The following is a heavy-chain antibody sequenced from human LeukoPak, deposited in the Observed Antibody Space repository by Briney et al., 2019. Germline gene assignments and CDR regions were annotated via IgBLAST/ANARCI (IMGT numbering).Heavy chain of an antibody. J-gene: IGHJ5*02. CDR1: GFTFSTYA. CDR3: ARDPGVTVTTNWFDP. D-gene: IGHD4-17*01. CDR2: IPYDGSNK. V-gene: IGHV3-30-3*01. Sequence: GGSLRLSCAASGFTFSTYAMHWVRQAPGKGLEWVAVIPYDGSNKYYADSVKGRFTISRENSKNRLYLQMNSLRAEDTAVYYCARDPGVTVTTNWFDPWGQGTLVTVSS.